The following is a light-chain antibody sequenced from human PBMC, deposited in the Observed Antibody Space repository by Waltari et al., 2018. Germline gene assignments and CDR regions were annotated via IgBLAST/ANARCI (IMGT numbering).Light chain of an antibody. V-gene: IGKV1-39*01. CDR2: AAS. CDR3: QQSYSTPGT. J-gene: IGKJ2*01. CDR1: QSISSY. Sequence: DLQMTQSPSSLSASVGARVTITCRASQSISSYLNWYQQKPGKAPKLLIYAASSLQSGVPSRFSGSGSGTDFTLTISSLQPEDFATYYCQQSYSTPGTFGQGTKLEIK.